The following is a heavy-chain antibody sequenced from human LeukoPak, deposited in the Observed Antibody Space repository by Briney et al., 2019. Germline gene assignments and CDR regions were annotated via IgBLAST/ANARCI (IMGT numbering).Heavy chain of an antibody. D-gene: IGHD6-25*01. CDR1: GFTFSSYA. CDR3: AKAYSSGWTYFDY. Sequence: GGSLRLSCAASGFTFSSYAMSWVRQAPGKGLEWVSAISGGGGSTYYADSVKGRFTISRDNSKNTLYLQMNTLTADDTAMYYCAKAYSSGWTYFDYWGQGALVTVSS. CDR2: ISGGGGST. V-gene: IGHV3-23*01. J-gene: IGHJ4*02.